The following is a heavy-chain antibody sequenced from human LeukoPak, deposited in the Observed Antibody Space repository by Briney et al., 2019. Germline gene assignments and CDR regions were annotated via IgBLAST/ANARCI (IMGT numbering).Heavy chain of an antibody. D-gene: IGHD4-23*01. J-gene: IGHJ6*02. CDR1: GGTFSSYA. CDR3: ARDYGGKLPYYYGMDV. CDR2: IIPILGIA. Sequence: SVKVSCKASGGTFSSYAISWVRQAPGQGLEWMGRIIPILGIANYAQKFQGRVTITADKSTSTAYMELSSLRSEDTAVYYCARDYGGKLPYYYGMDVWGQGTTVTVSS. V-gene: IGHV1-69*04.